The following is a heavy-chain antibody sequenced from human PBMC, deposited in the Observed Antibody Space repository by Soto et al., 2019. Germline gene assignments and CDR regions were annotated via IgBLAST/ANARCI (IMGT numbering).Heavy chain of an antibody. CDR3: ATSEGRDGDSFDY. CDR1: GVTFNRQD. J-gene: IGHJ4*01. Sequence: QVQLVQSGAEVKKPGSSVKVSCKASGVTFNRQDMRWVRQAPGQGLEWMGGIIPMFGTPQYAGKFQVRVTIPADETTGTAYLQLSSLTSEHTAVYYCATSEGRDGDSFDYWSPGTLVTVS. V-gene: IGHV1-69*01. CDR2: IIPMFGTP. D-gene: IGHD1-26*01.